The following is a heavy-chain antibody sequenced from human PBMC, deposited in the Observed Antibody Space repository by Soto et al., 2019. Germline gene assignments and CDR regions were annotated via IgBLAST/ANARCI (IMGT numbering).Heavy chain of an antibody. Sequence: TCAVYGGSFSAYYWSWIRQPPGKGLEWIGEINHSGSTNYNPSLKSRVTISVDTSKNQFSLKLSSVTAADTAVYYCASYGNTMVRGVMLDVWGKGTTVTVSS. CDR1: GGSFSAYY. J-gene: IGHJ6*04. V-gene: IGHV4-34*01. CDR3: ASYGNTMVRGVMLDV. D-gene: IGHD3-10*01. CDR2: INHSGST.